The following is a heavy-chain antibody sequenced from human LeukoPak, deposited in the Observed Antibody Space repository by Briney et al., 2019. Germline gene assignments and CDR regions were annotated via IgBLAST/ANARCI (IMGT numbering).Heavy chain of an antibody. CDR2: IIPIFGTA. D-gene: IGHD3-22*01. V-gene: IGHV1-69*13. J-gene: IGHJ4*02. CDR1: GGTFTSYA. CDR3: ARATTYYYDSSGYYPGDY. Sequence: SVKVSCKASGGTFTSYAISWVRQAPGQGLEWMGGIIPIFGTANYAQKFQGRVTITADESTSTAYMELSSLRSEDTAVYYCARATTYYYDSSGYYPGDYWGQGTLVTVSS.